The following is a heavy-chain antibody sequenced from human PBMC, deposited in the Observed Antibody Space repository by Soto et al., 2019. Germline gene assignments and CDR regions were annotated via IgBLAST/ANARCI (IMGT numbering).Heavy chain of an antibody. CDR3: ANVLGGFGGITETALDH. J-gene: IGHJ4*02. V-gene: IGHV3-30*18. D-gene: IGHD1-20*01. CDR1: GFTFSSSA. CDR2: IAYYETNK. Sequence: GGSLRLSCVASGFTFSSSAMHWVRQAPGKGLEWVAVIAYYETNKYYADSVKGRFTISRDNSKNTLYLQMNSLRAEDTAVYYCANVLGGFGGITETALDHWGQGTL.